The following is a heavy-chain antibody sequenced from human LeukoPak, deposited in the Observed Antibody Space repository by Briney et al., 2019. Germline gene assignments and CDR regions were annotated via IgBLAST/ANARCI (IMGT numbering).Heavy chain of an antibody. J-gene: IGHJ4*02. CDR1: GGSISSYY. Sequence: PSETLSLTCTVSGGSISSYYWSWIRQPAGKGLEWIGRIYTSGSTNYNPSLKSRVTMSVDTSKNQFSLRLSSVTAADTAVYYCARATGIVATPYYFDYWGQGTLVTVSS. CDR2: IYTSGST. V-gene: IGHV4-4*07. CDR3: ARATGIVATPYYFDY. D-gene: IGHD5-12*01.